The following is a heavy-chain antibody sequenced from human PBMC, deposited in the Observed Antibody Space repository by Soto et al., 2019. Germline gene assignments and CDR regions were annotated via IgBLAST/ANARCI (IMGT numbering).Heavy chain of an antibody. CDR3: AREYQLLDGLLDY. D-gene: IGHD2-2*01. CDR2: TYYRSKWYN. J-gene: IGHJ4*02. Sequence: SQTLSLTCAVSVDSVSSNSAAWDWIRQSPSRGLEWLGRTYYRSKWYNDYAVSVKSRITINPDTSKNQFSLQLNSLTPEDTAVYYCAREYQLLDGLLDYWGQGTLVTVSS. V-gene: IGHV6-1*01. CDR1: VDSVSSNSAA.